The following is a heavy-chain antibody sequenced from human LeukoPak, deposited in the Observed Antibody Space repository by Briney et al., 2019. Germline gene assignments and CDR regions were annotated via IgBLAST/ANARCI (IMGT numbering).Heavy chain of an antibody. CDR1: GYTFTSYG. J-gene: IGHJ4*02. V-gene: IGHV1-8*02. D-gene: IGHD3-16*02. CDR2: MNPNSGNT. Sequence: ASVKVSCKASGYTFTSYGISWVRQAPGQGLEWMGWMNPNSGNTGYTQKFQGRVTMTRNTSISTDYMELSSLRSEDTAVYYCARGQRGCVWGSYRLSHLDYWGQGTLVTVSS. CDR3: ARGQRGCVWGSYRLSHLDY.